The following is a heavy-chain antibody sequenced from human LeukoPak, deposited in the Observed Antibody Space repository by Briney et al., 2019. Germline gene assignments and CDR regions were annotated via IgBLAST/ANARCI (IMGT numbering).Heavy chain of an antibody. CDR3: GGGLPNTTGPHWPAP. D-gene: IGHD1-14*01. V-gene: IGHV3-48*03. J-gene: IGHJ5*02. CDR1: GFTFSNYE. CDR2: ISGIDSTT. Sequence: TGGSLRLSCAASGFTFSNYEMNWVRQAPGKGLEWVSYISGIDSTTYYADSVKGRFTISRDNAKNSLYLQMNSLRVEDTAVYYWGGGLPNTTGPHWPAPGAQEPLVPVSS.